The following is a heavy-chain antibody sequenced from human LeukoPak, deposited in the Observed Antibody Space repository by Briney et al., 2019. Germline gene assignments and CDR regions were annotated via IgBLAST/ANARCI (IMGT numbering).Heavy chain of an antibody. CDR2: IKSKSDGGTT. Sequence: GGSLRLSCAASGFTFSKAWMSWVRQAPGKGLEWVGRIKSKSDGGTTDYAAPVKGRFTIPRDNSKNMLHVQMNSLTAEDTAVYFCARSRWIETYDFYAFDIWGQGTMVTVSA. CDR1: GFTFSKAW. CDR3: ARSRWIETYDFYAFDI. J-gene: IGHJ3*02. V-gene: IGHV3-15*01. D-gene: IGHD3/OR15-3a*01.